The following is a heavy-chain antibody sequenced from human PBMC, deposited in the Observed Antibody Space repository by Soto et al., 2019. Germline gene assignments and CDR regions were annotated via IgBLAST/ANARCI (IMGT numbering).Heavy chain of an antibody. CDR2: IYNSGST. V-gene: IGHV4-59*08. D-gene: IGHD3-10*02. CDR3: QAEDGIRDVRLVSAFLLNRSSDL. Sequence: GKGMEWIGYIYNSGSTNYNPAPKSRVTLSVDTSKKQSSLKLSSVTAADTAVFFCQAEDGIRDVRLVSAFLLNRSSDL. J-gene: IGHJ2*01.